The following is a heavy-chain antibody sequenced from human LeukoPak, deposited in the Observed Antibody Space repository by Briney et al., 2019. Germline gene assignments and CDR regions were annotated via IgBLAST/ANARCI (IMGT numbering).Heavy chain of an antibody. D-gene: IGHD6-13*01. Sequence: GGSLRLSCAASGFTLSTYSMNWVRQAPGKGLEWVSYISSSSGSIYYADSVKGRFTISRDNAKNSLYLQMNSLRAEDTAVYYCARSEGHSSSWYPFGFDYWGQGTLVTVSS. CDR1: GFTLSTYS. CDR3: ARSEGHSSSWYPFGFDY. J-gene: IGHJ4*02. V-gene: IGHV3-48*01. CDR2: ISSSSGSI.